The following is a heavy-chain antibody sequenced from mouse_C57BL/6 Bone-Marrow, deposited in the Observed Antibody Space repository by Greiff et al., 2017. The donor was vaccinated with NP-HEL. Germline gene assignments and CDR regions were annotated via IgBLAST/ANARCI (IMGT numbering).Heavy chain of an antibody. D-gene: IGHD1-1*01. CDR3: ARDSTVVFDY. V-gene: IGHV1-19*01. Sequence: VQLQQSGPVLVKPGASVKMSCKASGYTFTDYYMNWVKQSHGKSLEWIGVINPYNGGTSYNQKFKGKATLTVDKSSSTAYMELKSLTSEDSAVYYCARDSTVVFDYWGQGTTLTVSS. CDR2: INPYNGGT. J-gene: IGHJ2*01. CDR1: GYTFTDYY.